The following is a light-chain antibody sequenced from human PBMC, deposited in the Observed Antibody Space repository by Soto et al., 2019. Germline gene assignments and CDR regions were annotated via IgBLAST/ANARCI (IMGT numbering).Light chain of an antibody. V-gene: IGKV1-39*01. CDR3: QQSYTLPLT. Sequence: DIQMTQSPSALSASVGDRVTITCRASQYISRYVNWYQTKPGKVPKLLIYDASNLQSGVPSRFSGSGSGTDFTLTISSLQPEDFATYFCQQSYTLPLTFGGGTKVDIK. CDR1: QYISRY. J-gene: IGKJ4*01. CDR2: DAS.